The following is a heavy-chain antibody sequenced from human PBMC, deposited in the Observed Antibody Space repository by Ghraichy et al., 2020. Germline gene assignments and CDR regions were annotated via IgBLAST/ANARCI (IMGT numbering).Heavy chain of an antibody. D-gene: IGHD6-13*01. CDR1: GDSVSTNSAA. CDR2: TYYRSKWYN. Sequence: SQTLSLTCAISGDSVSTNSAAWNWIRQSPSRGLEWLGRTYYRSKWYNDYAVSVKSRITINPDTSKNQFSLQLNSVTPEDTAVYYCARDVTRNIAPGGAYYYYGLDVWGQGTTVTVSS. CDR3: ARDVTRNIAPGGAYYYYGLDV. V-gene: IGHV6-1*01. J-gene: IGHJ6*02.